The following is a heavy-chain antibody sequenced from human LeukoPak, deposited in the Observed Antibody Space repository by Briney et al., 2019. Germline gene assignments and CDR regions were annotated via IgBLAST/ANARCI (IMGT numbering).Heavy chain of an antibody. CDR2: IIPIFGTA. Sequence: SVKVSCKASGGTFSSYAISWVRQAPGQGLEWMGGIIPIFGTANYAQKFQDRVTITADESTSTAYMELSSLRSEDTAVYYCARVREMATIASFDYWGQGTLVTVSS. V-gene: IGHV1-69*13. CDR1: GGTFSSYA. D-gene: IGHD5-24*01. CDR3: ARVREMATIASFDY. J-gene: IGHJ4*02.